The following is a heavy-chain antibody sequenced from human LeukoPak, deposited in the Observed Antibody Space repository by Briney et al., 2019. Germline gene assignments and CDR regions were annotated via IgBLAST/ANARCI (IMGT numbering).Heavy chain of an antibody. CDR3: ARAPHKTAFDI. Sequence: PSETLSLTCTVSGVSISSSSYYWGWIRQPPGKGLEWIGSIYYSGSTYYNPSLKSRVTISVDTSKNQFSLKLSSVTAADTAVYYCARAPHKTAFDIWGQGTMVTVSS. CDR1: GVSISSSSYY. V-gene: IGHV4-39*07. CDR2: IYYSGST. J-gene: IGHJ3*02.